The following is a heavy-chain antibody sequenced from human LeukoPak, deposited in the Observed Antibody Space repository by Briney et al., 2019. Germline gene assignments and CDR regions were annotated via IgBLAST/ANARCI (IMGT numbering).Heavy chain of an antibody. CDR1: GFIVSSIY. D-gene: IGHD6-19*01. CDR3: AREGYTNGWYRN. CDR2: IFSSGST. J-gene: IGHJ4*02. V-gene: IGHV3-53*01. Sequence: GGSLRLSCAASGFIVSSIYMSWVRQAPGKGLEWVSVIFSSGSTYYADSVKGRFTISRDNSKNTLYLQMNSLRAEDTAVYFCAREGYTNGWYRNWGQGTLVTVSS.